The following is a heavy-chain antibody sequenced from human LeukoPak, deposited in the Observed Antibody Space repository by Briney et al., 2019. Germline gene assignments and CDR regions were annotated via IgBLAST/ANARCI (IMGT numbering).Heavy chain of an antibody. Sequence: GGSLRLSCAASGFSFSSYVMNWVRQAPGKGLEWVSSISSGSSYIYYAGSVKGRFTISRDNAKNSLFLQMNSLRADDTAEYYCAAELLGYWGQGTLVTVFS. CDR3: AAELLGY. J-gene: IGHJ4*02. D-gene: IGHD1-7*01. CDR2: ISSGSSYI. CDR1: GFSFSSYV. V-gene: IGHV3-21*06.